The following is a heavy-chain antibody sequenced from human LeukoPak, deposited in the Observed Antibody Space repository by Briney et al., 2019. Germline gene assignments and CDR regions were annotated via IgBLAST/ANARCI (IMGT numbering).Heavy chain of an antibody. J-gene: IGHJ4*02. CDR1: GFTFSSYA. CDR3: ASAGSHSYFDS. CDR2: INPTGGST. Sequence: GGSLRLSCAASGFTFSSYAMSWVRQAPGKGLGWVSAINPTGGSTYYADSVKSRFTISRDNSKNTLYLQMNSLRAEDTAVYFCASAGSHSYFDSWGPGTLVTVSS. V-gene: IGHV3-23*01. D-gene: IGHD6-13*01.